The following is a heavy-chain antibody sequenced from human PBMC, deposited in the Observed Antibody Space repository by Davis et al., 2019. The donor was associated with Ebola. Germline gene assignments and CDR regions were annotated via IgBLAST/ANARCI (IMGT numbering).Heavy chain of an antibody. V-gene: IGHV3-21*01. Sequence: GESLKISCAASGFTFSSYAMSWVRQAPGKGLKWVSSISSSGDYTYYADSMKGRFTISRDDAKNSLFLQMNSLRAEDTAVYYCARAGLLWFGESRDGMDVWGKGTAVTVSS. D-gene: IGHD3-10*01. CDR2: ISSSGDYT. J-gene: IGHJ6*04. CDR1: GFTFSSYA. CDR3: ARAGLLWFGESRDGMDV.